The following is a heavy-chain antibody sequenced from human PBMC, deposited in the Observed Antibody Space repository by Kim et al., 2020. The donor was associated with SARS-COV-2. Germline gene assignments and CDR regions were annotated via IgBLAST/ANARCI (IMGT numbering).Heavy chain of an antibody. V-gene: IGHV1-18*03. Sequence: ASVKVACQAFGYSLTNYGMSWVRQAPGEGLECVGRISTCNGNRNYAQKFQGRVTMTTDTSTSPVYMDLRRLTSDDMALYYWARVNRPLMGGAALRPGGFDIWGQGTMVTVSS. D-gene: IGHD3-16*01. J-gene: IGHJ3*02. CDR2: ISTCNGNR. CDR1: GYSLTNYG. CDR3: ARVNRPLMGGAALRPGGFDI.